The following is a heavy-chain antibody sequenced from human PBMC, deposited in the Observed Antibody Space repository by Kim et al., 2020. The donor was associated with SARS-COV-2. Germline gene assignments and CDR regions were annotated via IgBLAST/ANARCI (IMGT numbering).Heavy chain of an antibody. CDR1: GAAFDDYY. V-gene: IGHV4-59*01. Sequence: SETLSLTCTVSGAAFDDYYWSWIRQPPGKGLEWIGYIHYIGKDNYNPSLKSRVTISLDGSKNQFSLKLNSVTAADSAVYYGARKRADSSGFIDSWGQGT. CDR2: IHYIGKD. J-gene: IGHJ4*02. CDR3: ARKRADSSGFIDS. D-gene: IGHD3-22*01.